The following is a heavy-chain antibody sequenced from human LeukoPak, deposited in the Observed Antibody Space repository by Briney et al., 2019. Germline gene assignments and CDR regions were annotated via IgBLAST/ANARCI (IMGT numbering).Heavy chain of an antibody. CDR1: GYTFTSYA. CDR2: TNAGNGNT. V-gene: IGHV1-3*01. CDR3: ASIGYSYGYGYFDY. J-gene: IGHJ4*02. D-gene: IGHD5-18*01. Sequence: GASVKVSCKASGYTFTSYAMHWVRQAPGQRLEWMGWTNAGNGNTKYSQKFQGRVTITRDTSASTAYMELSSLRSEDTAVYYCASIGYSYGYGYFDYWGQGTLVTVSS.